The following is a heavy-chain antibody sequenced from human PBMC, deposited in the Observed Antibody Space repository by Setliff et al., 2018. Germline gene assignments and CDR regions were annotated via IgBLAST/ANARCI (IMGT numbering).Heavy chain of an antibody. D-gene: IGHD2-8*01. CDR2: INGYNGNT. CDR3: SRFVRYCTPTTCRTLSGAEH. CDR1: GYAFNNYG. Sequence: ASVKVSCKASGYAFNNYGIAWVRQAPGQGLEWMGWINGYNGNTFYAPKLQGRLTMTTDASTATAYMELRSLRSDDTAIYFCSRFVRYCTPTTCRTLSGAEHWGQGTLVTVSS. V-gene: IGHV1-18*01. J-gene: IGHJ4*02.